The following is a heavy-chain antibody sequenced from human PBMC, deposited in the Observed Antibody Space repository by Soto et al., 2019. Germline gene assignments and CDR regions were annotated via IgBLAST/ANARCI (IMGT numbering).Heavy chain of an antibody. Sequence: TSETLSLTSTVYGESFGGYIWTWIRQTPGKGLQWIGQINHGGSASYNPSLKSRVTISVHTSNSQFSLELSSVTAADTAVYYCARGLITGSHYSGGWYYFDSWGQGTQVTVS. J-gene: IGHJ4*02. CDR1: GESFGGYI. V-gene: IGHV4-34*01. CDR2: INHGGSA. CDR3: ARGLITGSHYSGGWYYFDS. D-gene: IGHD6-19*01.